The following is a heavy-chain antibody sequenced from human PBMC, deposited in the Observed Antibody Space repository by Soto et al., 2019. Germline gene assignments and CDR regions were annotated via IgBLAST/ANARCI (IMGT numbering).Heavy chain of an antibody. D-gene: IGHD2-15*01. CDR3: ARDAPLYCIDGKCYWGLDH. Sequence: EVQLVESGGGLVQPGGSLRLSCVASGFTCSSYWVSWVRQAPGKGLERVADIKEDGSANYYVDSVKGRFTISRDNAKNSLYLQVNSLRAEVTAVYYCARDAPLYCIDGKCYWGLDHGGQGTLVTVSS. CDR2: IKEDGSAN. V-gene: IGHV3-7*01. CDR1: GFTCSSYW. J-gene: IGHJ4*02.